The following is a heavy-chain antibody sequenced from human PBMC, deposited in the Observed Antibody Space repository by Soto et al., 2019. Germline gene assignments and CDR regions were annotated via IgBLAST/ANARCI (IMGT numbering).Heavy chain of an antibody. V-gene: IGHV4-30-4*01. J-gene: IGHJ4*02. Sequence: SPPHTGSGGSLSRGDYFWGWIRQPPGKGLEWIGYIYYSGSTYYNPSLKSRVTISVDTSKNQFSLKLSSVTAADTAVYYCARAYGDYVFDYWGQGTLVTVSS. CDR1: GGSLSRGDYF. CDR3: ARAYGDYVFDY. CDR2: IYYSGST. D-gene: IGHD4-17*01.